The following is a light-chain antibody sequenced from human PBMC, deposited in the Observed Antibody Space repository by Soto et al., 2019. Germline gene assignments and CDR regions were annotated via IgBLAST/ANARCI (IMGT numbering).Light chain of an antibody. J-gene: IGKJ1*01. Sequence: DIVMTQSPDSLAVSLGERATINCKSSQSVLYSSNNKNYLAWYQQKPGQPPKLLIYWASTRESGVPDRFSGSGSETDFTLTISSLQAEDVAVYYCQQYYSPWTFGQGTKVEIK. CDR1: QSVLYSSNNKNY. CDR2: WAS. CDR3: QQYYSPWT. V-gene: IGKV4-1*01.